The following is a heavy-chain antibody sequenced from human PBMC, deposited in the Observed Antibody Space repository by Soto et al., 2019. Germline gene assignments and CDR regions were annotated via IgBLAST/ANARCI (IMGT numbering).Heavy chain of an antibody. CDR3: ASLGLNGVYHQRYYYYGMDV. Sequence: EVQLVESGGGLVKPGGSLRLSCAASGFTFSSYSMNWVRQAPGKGLEWVSSISSSSSYIYYADSVKGRFTISRDNAKNSLYLQMNSLRAEDTAVYYCASLGLNGVYHQRYYYYGMDVWGQGTTVTVSS. J-gene: IGHJ6*02. V-gene: IGHV3-21*01. CDR2: ISSSSSYI. D-gene: IGHD4-17*01. CDR1: GFTFSSYS.